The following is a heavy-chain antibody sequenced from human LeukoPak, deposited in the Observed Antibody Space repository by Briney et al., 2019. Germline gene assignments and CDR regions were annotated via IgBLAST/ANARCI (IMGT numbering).Heavy chain of an antibody. Sequence: SGPTLVHLTQTLTLTCTFSGFSLSTSGVGVGWIRQPPGKDLEWLALIYWDDDKRYSPSLKSRLTITKDTSKNQVVLTMTNMDPVDTATYYCAHRFLTYPYGYWGQGTLVTVSS. V-gene: IGHV2-5*02. J-gene: IGHJ4*02. D-gene: IGHD3-9*01. CDR1: GFSLSTSGVG. CDR3: AHRFLTYPYGY. CDR2: IYWDDDK.